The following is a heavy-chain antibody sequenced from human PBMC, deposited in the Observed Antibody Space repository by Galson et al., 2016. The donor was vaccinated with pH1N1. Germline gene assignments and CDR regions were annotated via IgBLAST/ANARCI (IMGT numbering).Heavy chain of an antibody. Sequence: SETLSLTCTVSGGSISSRTHYWNWIRQPAGKGLEWIGRIYPGGSKFYNPSLKSRVTISVDTSNNQFSLDLSSVTAADTAVYYCARTVHDYGDSHGMDVWGQGTTVSVSS. CDR2: IYPGGSK. J-gene: IGHJ6*02. V-gene: IGHV4-61*10. D-gene: IGHD4-17*01. CDR1: GGSISSRTHY. CDR3: ARTVHDYGDSHGMDV.